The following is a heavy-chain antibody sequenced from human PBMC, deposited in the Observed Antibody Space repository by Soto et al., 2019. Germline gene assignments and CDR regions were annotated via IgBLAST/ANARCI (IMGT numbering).Heavy chain of an antibody. D-gene: IGHD4-17*01. J-gene: IGHJ4*02. CDR2: IYYSGST. CDR1: GGSISSSSYY. V-gene: IGHV4-39*01. Sequence: SETLSLTCTVSGGSISSSSYYWGWIRQPPGKGLEWIGSIYYSGSTYYNPSLKSRVTISVDTSKNQFSLKLSSVTAADTAVYYCARHGDYGSNGGFDYWGQGTLVTVSS. CDR3: ARHGDYGSNGGFDY.